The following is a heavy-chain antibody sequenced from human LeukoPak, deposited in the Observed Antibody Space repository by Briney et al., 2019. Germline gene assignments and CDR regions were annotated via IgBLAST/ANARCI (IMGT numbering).Heavy chain of an antibody. J-gene: IGHJ3*02. CDR2: IDPSDSYT. CDR3: ARTVVDRQFAFDI. V-gene: IGHV5-10-1*01. D-gene: IGHD2-21*01. CDR1: GYSFTSYW. Sequence: PGESLKISCKGSGYSFTSYWITWVRQMPGKGLEWMGRIDPSDSYTNYSPSFQGHVTISADKSISTAYLQWSSLKASDTAMYYCARTVVDRQFAFDIWGQGTMVTVSS.